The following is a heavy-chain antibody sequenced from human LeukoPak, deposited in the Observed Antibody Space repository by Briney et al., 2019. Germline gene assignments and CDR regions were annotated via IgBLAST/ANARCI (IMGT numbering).Heavy chain of an antibody. CDR3: ARVASAVYSDY. J-gene: IGHJ4*02. CDR1: GYTFTCYY. Sequence: GASVKVSFTASGYTFTCYYIHWVRQAPGQGLEWMGWINPDSGGTNYAQNFQGRVTMTRDTAISKAYMELNRLRSDDTAVFYCARVASAVYSDYWGQGTLVTVSS. CDR2: INPDSGGT. V-gene: IGHV1-2*02.